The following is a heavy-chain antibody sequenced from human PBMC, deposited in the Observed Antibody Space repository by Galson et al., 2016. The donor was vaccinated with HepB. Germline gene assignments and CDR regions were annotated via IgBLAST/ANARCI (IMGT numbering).Heavy chain of an antibody. Sequence: CAISGDSVSSTSVGWNWIRQSPSRGLEWLGRTYYRLVWFNDYAISVKSRITIKADTSKNQFFLRLSSVTPDDTAVYFCARDRGSGWNNWFDPWGQGTLVTVSS. D-gene: IGHD6-19*01. V-gene: IGHV6-1*01. CDR1: GDSVSSTSVG. CDR2: TYYRLVWFN. CDR3: ARDRGSGWNNWFDP. J-gene: IGHJ5*02.